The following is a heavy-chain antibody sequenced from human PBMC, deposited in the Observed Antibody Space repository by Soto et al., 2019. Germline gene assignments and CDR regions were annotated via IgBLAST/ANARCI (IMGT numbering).Heavy chain of an antibody. J-gene: IGHJ5*02. CDR2: IYYSGST. CDR3: ARQGPASILNTWFAP. CDR1: GGSISSYY. V-gene: IGHV4-59*01. D-gene: IGHD2-2*01. Sequence: SETLSLTCTVSGGSISSYYWSWIRQPPGKGLEWIGYIYYSGSTNYNPSLKSRATISLDTSKNQFSLKLSSVTAADTAVYYCARQGPASILNTWFAPWGQGTLVTVS.